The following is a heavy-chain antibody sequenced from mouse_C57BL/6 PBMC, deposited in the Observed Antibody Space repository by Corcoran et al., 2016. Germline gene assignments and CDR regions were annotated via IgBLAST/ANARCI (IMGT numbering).Heavy chain of an antibody. V-gene: IGHV1-26*01. D-gene: IGHD1-1*01. CDR2: INPNNGGT. J-gene: IGHJ3*01. CDR3: ARSHYYGSSVWFAY. Sequence: EVQLQQSGTELVKPGASVKISCKASGYTFTDYYMNWVKQSHGKSLEWIGDINPNNGGTSYNQKFKGKATLTVDKSSSTAYMELRSLTSEDSAVYYCARSHYYGSSVWFAYWGQGTLVTVSA. CDR1: GYTFTDYY.